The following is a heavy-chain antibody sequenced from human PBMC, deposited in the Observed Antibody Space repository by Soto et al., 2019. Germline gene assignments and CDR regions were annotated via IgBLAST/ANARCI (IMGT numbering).Heavy chain of an antibody. CDR2: IKSKTDGGIT. CDR1: GFTFSNAW. D-gene: IGHD1-1*01. J-gene: IGHJ5*02. CDR3: TTGRTGTSKNNWFDP. V-gene: IGHV3-15*01. Sequence: DGSLSLSCAASGFTFSNAWMSWVRQAPGKGLEWVGRIKSKTDGGITDYAAPVKGRFTISRDDSKNTLYLQMNSLKTEDTAVYYCTTGRTGTSKNNWFDPWGQGTLVPVSS.